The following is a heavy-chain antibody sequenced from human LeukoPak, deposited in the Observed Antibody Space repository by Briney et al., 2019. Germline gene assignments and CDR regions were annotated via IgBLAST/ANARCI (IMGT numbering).Heavy chain of an antibody. J-gene: IGHJ4*02. Sequence: HPGGSLRLSCAASGFTFSSYDMSWVRQAPGKGLEWVSAISGSGGSTYYADSVKGRFTISRDNSNNTLYLQMNSLRAEDTAVYYCAKDPQPYCSGGSCYLDYWGQGTLVTVSS. V-gene: IGHV3-23*01. CDR2: ISGSGGST. CDR3: AKDPQPYCSGGSCYLDY. CDR1: GFTFSSYD. D-gene: IGHD2-15*01.